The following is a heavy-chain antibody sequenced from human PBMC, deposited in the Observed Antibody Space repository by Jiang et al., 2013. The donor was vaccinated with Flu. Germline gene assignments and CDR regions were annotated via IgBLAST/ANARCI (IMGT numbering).Heavy chain of an antibody. CDR3: AKDMGSSGWYYFDY. V-gene: IGHV3-9*01. D-gene: IGHD6-19*01. CDR1: GFTFDDYA. Sequence: VQLLESGGGLVQPGRSLRLSCAASGFTFDDYAMHWVRQAPGKGLEWVSGISWNSGSIGYADSVKGRFTISRDNAKNSLYLQMNSLRAEDTALYYCAKDMGSSGWYYFDYWGQGTLVTVSS. J-gene: IGHJ4*02. CDR2: ISWNSGSI.